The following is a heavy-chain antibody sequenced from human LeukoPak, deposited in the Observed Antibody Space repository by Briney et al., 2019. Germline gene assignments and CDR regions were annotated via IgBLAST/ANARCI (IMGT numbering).Heavy chain of an antibody. D-gene: IGHD3-22*01. CDR3: ARVGSSGYYGP. Sequence: SETLSLTCTISAASISSSSHHWGWIRQSPGKGLEWIGSIYYGQTIYYNPSLNSRVTISVVTSKDHFTLQLNSVTAADTAVYYCARVGSSGYYGPWGQGTLVTVSS. J-gene: IGHJ5*02. CDR2: IYYGQTI. V-gene: IGHV4-39*02. CDR1: AASISSSSHH.